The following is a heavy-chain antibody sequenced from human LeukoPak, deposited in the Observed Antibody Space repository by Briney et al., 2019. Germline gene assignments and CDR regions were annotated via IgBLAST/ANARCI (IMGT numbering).Heavy chain of an antibody. Sequence: ASVKVSCKASGYTFRNYGITWVRQAPGQGLEWMGWIDTYNGNTDYAQKFQGRVIMTADTSTTTAHMELRSLRSDDTAVYYCARGRLKRVPFTKVAGALDYWGQGTRVTVSS. V-gene: IGHV1-18*01. CDR2: IDTYNGNT. CDR3: ARGRLKRVPFTKVAGALDY. CDR1: GYTFRNYG. D-gene: IGHD6-19*01. J-gene: IGHJ4*02.